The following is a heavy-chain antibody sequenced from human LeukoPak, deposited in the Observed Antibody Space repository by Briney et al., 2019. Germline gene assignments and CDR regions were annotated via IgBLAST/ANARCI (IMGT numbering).Heavy chain of an antibody. Sequence: GESLKISCKGSGYSFTSYWISWVRHVPGKGLEWMGRIDPSDSYTNYSPSFQGHVTISADKSISTAYLQWSSLKASDTAMYYCARRRIAAAGTDYYYGMDVWGQGTTVTVSS. D-gene: IGHD6-13*01. CDR3: ARRRIAAAGTDYYYGMDV. J-gene: IGHJ6*02. V-gene: IGHV5-10-1*01. CDR1: GYSFTSYW. CDR2: IDPSDSYT.